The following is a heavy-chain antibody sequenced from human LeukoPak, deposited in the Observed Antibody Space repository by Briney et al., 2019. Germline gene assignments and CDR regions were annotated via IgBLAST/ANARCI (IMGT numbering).Heavy chain of an antibody. Sequence: SETLSLTCTVSGGSISSYYWSWIRQPPGKGLEWIGYIYYSGSTDYKPSLKSRVTISVDTSKNQFSLKLSSVTAADTAVYYYARGDFRGYNSSPPLRYFDLWGRGTLVTVSS. D-gene: IGHD5-24*01. J-gene: IGHJ2*01. CDR1: GGSISSYY. V-gene: IGHV4-59*01. CDR2: IYYSGST. CDR3: ARGDFRGYNSSPPLRYFDL.